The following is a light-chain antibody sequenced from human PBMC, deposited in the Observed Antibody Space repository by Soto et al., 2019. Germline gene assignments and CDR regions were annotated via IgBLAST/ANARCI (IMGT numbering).Light chain of an antibody. J-gene: IGKJ4*01. V-gene: IGKV3-15*01. CDR3: QRYNNWPLT. CDR2: DTS. CDR1: QGIGDT. Sequence: EIIMTQSPAPLSVSPGEGATLSCRASQGIGDTLAWYQHKPGQTPRLLIYDTSTRATGVPARFSGSRSGTEFTLIINSLQSEDFAVYYCQRYNNWPLTFGGGTKVENK.